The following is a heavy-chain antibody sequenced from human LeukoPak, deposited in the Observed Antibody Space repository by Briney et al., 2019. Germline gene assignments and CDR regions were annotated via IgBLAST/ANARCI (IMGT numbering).Heavy chain of an antibody. J-gene: IGHJ6*02. CDR1: GGSISSYY. CDR2: IYYSGST. V-gene: IGHV4-59*01. D-gene: IGHD2-2*01. Sequence: SETLSLTCTVSGGSISSYYWSWIQQPPGKGLEWIGYIYYSGSTNYNPSLKSRVTISVDTSKNQFSLKLSSVTAADTAVYYCARAGYCSSTSCYYVGYYYYYGMDVWGQGTTVTVSS. CDR3: ARAGYCSSTSCYYVGYYYYYGMDV.